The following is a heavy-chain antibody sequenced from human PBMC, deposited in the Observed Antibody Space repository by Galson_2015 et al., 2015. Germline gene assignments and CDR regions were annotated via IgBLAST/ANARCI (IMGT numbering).Heavy chain of an antibody. CDR2: IRSKANSYAT. CDR3: TRHGAGDYDSSGYYDD. CDR1: GFTFSGSA. J-gene: IGHJ4*02. Sequence: SLRLSCAASGFTFSGSAMHWVRQASGKGLEWVGRIRSKANSYATAYAASVKGRFTISRDDSKNTAYLQMNRLKTEDTAVYYCTRHGAGDYDSSGYYDDWGQGTLVTVSS. V-gene: IGHV3-73*01. D-gene: IGHD3-22*01.